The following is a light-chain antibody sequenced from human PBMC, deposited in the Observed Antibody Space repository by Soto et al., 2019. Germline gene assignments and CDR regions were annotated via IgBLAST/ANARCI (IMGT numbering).Light chain of an antibody. CDR3: HQYSSYWT. Sequence: DIQLTQSPSTLSASIGDRVTITCRASQSVSRWLAWYQQKPGSAPRLLIYKASSLQSGVPSRFSSSGSGTEFTVTMSSLQPTDFATYYCHQYSSYWTFDQVTRVVIK. J-gene: IGKJ1*01. CDR2: KAS. V-gene: IGKV1-5*03. CDR1: QSVSRW.